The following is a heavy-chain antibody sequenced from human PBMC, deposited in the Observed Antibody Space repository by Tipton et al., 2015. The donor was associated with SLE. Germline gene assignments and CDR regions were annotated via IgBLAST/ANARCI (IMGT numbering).Heavy chain of an antibody. D-gene: IGHD5-12*01. J-gene: IGHJ5*02. CDR1: GGSISSGSYY. CDR3: ARGGGYSGYDGGWFDP. V-gene: IGHV4-61*02. CDR2: IYTSGST. Sequence: TLSLTCTVSGGSISSGSYYWSWIRQPAGKGLEWIGRIYTSGSTNYNPSLKSRVTISGDTSKNQFSLKLSSVTAADTAVYYCARGGGYSGYDGGWFDPWGQGTLVTVSS.